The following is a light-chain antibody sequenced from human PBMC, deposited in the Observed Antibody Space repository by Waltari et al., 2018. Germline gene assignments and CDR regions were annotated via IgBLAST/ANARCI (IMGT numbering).Light chain of an antibody. CDR3: QQYNSYSPT. J-gene: IGKJ2*01. CDR2: KAS. CDR1: QTISYS. V-gene: IGKV1-5*03. Sequence: DIQMTQSPSTLSASVGDTVTITCRASQTISYSLTWYQHKPGKAPKLLIYKASSLETGVPSRFSGSGYGTEFTLTISSLQPDDFAIYYCQQYNSYSPTFGQGTKLEIK.